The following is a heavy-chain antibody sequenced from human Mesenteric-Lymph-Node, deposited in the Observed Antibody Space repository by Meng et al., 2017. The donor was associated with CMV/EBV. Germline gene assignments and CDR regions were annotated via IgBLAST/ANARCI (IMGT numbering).Heavy chain of an antibody. CDR1: AFTFSSYA. D-gene: IGHD3-3*01. CDR2: ISYDGSYK. Sequence: GESLKISCAASAFTFSSYAMHWVRQAPGKGLEWVAVISYDGSYKSYADSVKGRFTISRDNSKNTLYLQMNSLRAEDTAVYYCARGGRPFTIFGVGSIDYWGQGTLVTVSS. V-gene: IGHV3-30*04. CDR3: ARGGRPFTIFGVGSIDY. J-gene: IGHJ4*02.